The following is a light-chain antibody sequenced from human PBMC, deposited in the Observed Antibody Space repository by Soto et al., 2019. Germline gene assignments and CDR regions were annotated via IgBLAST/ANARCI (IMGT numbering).Light chain of an antibody. J-gene: IGLJ3*02. V-gene: IGLV1-47*01. CDR1: SSNFGNNY. CDR3: AAWDDSLHGPV. CDR2: RDV. Sequence: QSVLTQPPSASGTPGQRVTISCSGSSSNFGNNYVYWYQHLPGTAPKLLIYRDVQRPSGVPDRFSGSKSGTSASLAISGLRSEDEADYYCAAWDDSLHGPVFGGGTQLTVL.